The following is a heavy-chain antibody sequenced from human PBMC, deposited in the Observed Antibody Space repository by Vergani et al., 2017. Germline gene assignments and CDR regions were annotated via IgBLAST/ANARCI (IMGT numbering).Heavy chain of an antibody. V-gene: IGHV3-74*01. J-gene: IGHJ4*02. Sequence: EVQLVESGGGLVQPGGSLRLSCAASGFTFSSFWMHWVRQAPGKGLVWVSRIDRVGSSTSYADSVKGRFTISRDNAKKTLYLQMNRLRAEDTAVYYCARGIAAAGTVFPYWGQGTLVTVSS. CDR3: ARGIAAAGTVFPY. CDR2: IDRVGSST. D-gene: IGHD6-13*01. CDR1: GFTFSSFW.